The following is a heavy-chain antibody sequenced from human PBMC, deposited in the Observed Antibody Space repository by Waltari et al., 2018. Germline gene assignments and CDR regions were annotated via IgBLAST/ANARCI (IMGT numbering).Heavy chain of an antibody. CDR2: VNTQTGNP. V-gene: IGHV7-4-1*01. CDR3: ARELLGGGAFDS. J-gene: IGHJ4*02. Sequence: QVHLEQSGSELKRPGASVRISCLTSGYSFTAYAINWVRQAPGQGLQWLGWVNTQTGNPTYAQGLSGRFVFSVDTSVATAYLQIDSLTTSDSAVYYCARELLGGGAFDSWGQGTLVSVSS. CDR1: GYSFTAYA. D-gene: IGHD3-16*01.